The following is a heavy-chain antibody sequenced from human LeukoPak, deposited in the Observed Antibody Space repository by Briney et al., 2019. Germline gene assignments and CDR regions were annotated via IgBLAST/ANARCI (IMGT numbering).Heavy chain of an antibody. CDR3: ARHPYDTLTGPSFDY. D-gene: IGHD3-9*01. CDR2: ISDSGGST. J-gene: IGHJ4*02. V-gene: IGHV3-23*01. CDR1: GFTFSSYV. Sequence: GGSLRLSCAASGFTFSSYVMSWVRQAPGKGLEWVSSISDSGGSTDYADSVKGRFTISRDNAKNTLYLQMNSLRAEDTAVYYCARHPYDTLTGPSFDYWGQGTLVTVSS.